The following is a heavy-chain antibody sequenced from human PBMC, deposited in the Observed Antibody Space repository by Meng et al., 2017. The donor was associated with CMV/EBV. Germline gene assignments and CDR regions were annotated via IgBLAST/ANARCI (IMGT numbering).Heavy chain of an antibody. Sequence: SETLSLTCTVAGGSISSSSYYWGWIRQPPGKGLEWIGSIYYSGSTYYTPCPKSRVTISVDTSKHQFSLNLRSVTSAATAVYYCATAGEFNWNYRPIDYWGQGTLVTVSS. CDR1: GGSISSSSYY. V-gene: IGHV4-39*07. CDR2: IYYSGST. D-gene: IGHD1-7*01. J-gene: IGHJ4*02. CDR3: ATAGEFNWNYRPIDY.